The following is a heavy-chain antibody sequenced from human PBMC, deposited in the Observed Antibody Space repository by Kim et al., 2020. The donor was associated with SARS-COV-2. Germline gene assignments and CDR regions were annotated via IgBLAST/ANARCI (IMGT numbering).Heavy chain of an antibody. CDR3: ARHIVYDILG. Sequence: SETLSLTCTVSGGSISSSSYYWGWIRQPPGKGLEWIGSIYYSGSTYYNPSLKSRVTISVDTSKNQFSLKLSSVTAADTAVYYCARHIVYDILGWGQGTLVTVSS. D-gene: IGHD3-9*01. CDR2: IYYSGST. V-gene: IGHV4-39*01. J-gene: IGHJ4*02. CDR1: GGSISSSSYY.